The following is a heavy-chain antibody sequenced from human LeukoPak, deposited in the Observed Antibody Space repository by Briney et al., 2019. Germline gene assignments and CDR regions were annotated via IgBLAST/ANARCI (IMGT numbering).Heavy chain of an antibody. Sequence: PGGSLRLSCAASGFIFSSFWMHWVRQVPGKGLVWVSHINSDGRTTDYADSVRGRFTISRDNAKNTLYLQMNRLTVEDTAVYYCAKDRRLGLVIELFDYWGQGTLVTVSS. CDR1: GFIFSSFW. V-gene: IGHV3-74*01. CDR3: AKDRRLGLVIELFDY. CDR2: INSDGRTT. J-gene: IGHJ4*02. D-gene: IGHD3/OR15-3a*01.